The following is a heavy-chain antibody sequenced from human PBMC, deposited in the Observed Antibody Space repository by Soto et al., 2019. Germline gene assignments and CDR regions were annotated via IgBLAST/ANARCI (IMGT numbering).Heavy chain of an antibody. V-gene: IGHV3-23*01. D-gene: IGHD6-6*01. CDR1: GFTFSSYA. J-gene: IGHJ6*02. CDR3: AQPSNRHSSSYGMDV. CDR2: ISGSGGST. Sequence: GGSLRLSCAASGFTFSSYAMSWVRQAPGKGLEWVSAISGSGGSTYYADSVKGRFTISRDNSKNTLYLQMNSLRAEDTAVYYCAQPSNRHSSSYGMDVWGRGTTVTVSS.